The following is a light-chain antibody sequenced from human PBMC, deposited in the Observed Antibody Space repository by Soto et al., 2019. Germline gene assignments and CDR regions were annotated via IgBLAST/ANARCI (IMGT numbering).Light chain of an antibody. CDR1: QSVSSN. J-gene: IGKJ5*01. CDR2: GAS. CDR3: QQYGTSLSIT. Sequence: EIVLTQSPGTLSVSPGERATLSCRASQSVSSNLAWYRQKPGQAPRLLIYGASGRATGIPDRFSGSGSGTDFTLTIRRLEPEDFAVYYCQQYGTSLSITFGQGTRLE. V-gene: IGKV3-20*01.